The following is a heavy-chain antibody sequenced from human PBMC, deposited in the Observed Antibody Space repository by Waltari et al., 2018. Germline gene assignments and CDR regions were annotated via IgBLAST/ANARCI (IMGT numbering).Heavy chain of an antibody. CDR1: GHSNRTPTW. Sequence: QVHLQESGPGLVKPSGPLPLPCAVSGHSNRTPTWWPWGRQPPGKGLEWIGEISHSGSTNSNPSLKGRITMSLDESENQFSLRLTSVAAADTAVYYCARRKYHDFWSVYSNDDTFHIWGPGTMVTVSS. J-gene: IGHJ3*02. CDR3: ARRKYHDFWSVYSNDDTFHI. D-gene: IGHD3-3*01. V-gene: IGHV4-4*02. CDR2: ISHSGST.